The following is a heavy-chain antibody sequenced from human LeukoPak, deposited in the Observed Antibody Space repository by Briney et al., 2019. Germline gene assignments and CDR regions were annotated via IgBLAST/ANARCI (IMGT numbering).Heavy chain of an antibody. CDR2: KYYSGNT. Sequence: PSETLSLTCNVSGGFVSTYYWSWIRQSPAKGLEWIGYKYYSGNTNYSPSLQSRVTISVDTSTNQVFLQLTSVTAADTAVYYCARGEGGYYSHWHFDLWGRGILVSVSS. J-gene: IGHJ2*01. CDR1: GGFVSTYY. CDR3: ARGEGGYYSHWHFDL. V-gene: IGHV4-59*02. D-gene: IGHD2-15*01.